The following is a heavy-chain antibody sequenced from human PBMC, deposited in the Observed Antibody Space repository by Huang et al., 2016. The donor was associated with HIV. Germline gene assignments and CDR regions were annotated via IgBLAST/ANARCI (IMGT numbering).Heavy chain of an antibody. J-gene: IGHJ6*03. CDR1: GGFFSGYY. V-gene: IGHV4-34*01. CDR3: ARGQGGYYYYYYMDV. Sequence: VQLQPWGAGLLRPSETLSLTCAGSGGFFSGYYGTLLRQPPGKGLEWIGERNHRESPNDNQSRKSRVTISVDTSRNQFALTLTAVTAADTAVYYCARGQGGYYYYYYMDVWGKGTTVTVSS. CDR2: RNHRESP.